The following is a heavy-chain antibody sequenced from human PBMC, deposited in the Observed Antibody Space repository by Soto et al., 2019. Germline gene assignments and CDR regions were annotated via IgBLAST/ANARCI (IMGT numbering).Heavy chain of an antibody. V-gene: IGHV3-21*06. J-gene: IGHJ4*02. Sequence: GGSLRLSCAASGFTFTRYSMNWVRQAPGKGLEWVSSISSTTNYIYYGDSMKGRSTISRDNAKNSLYLEMNSLRAEDTAVYYCARESEDLTSNFDYWGQGTLVTVSS. CDR2: ISSTTNYI. CDR3: ARESEDLTSNFDY. CDR1: GFTFTRYS.